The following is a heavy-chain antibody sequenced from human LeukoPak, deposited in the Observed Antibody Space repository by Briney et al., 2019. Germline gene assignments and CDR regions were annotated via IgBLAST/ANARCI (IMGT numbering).Heavy chain of an antibody. CDR1: GFSVSSNY. CDR2: IKQDGSEK. V-gene: IGHV3-7*01. D-gene: IGHD2-2*01. CDR3: ARDCLVPAALTSDYFDY. Sequence: GGSLRLSCAASGFSVSSNYMSWVRQAPGKGLEWVANIKQDGSEKYYVDSVKGRFTISRDNAKNPLYLQMNSLRAEDTAVYYCARDCLVPAALTSDYFDYWGQGTLVTVSS. J-gene: IGHJ4*02.